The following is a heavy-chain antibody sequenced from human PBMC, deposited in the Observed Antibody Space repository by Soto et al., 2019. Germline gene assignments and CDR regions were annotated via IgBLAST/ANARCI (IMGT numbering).Heavy chain of an antibody. Sequence: EVQLVESGGGLVQPGGSLRLSCAASGFTFSSYWMHWVRQAPGKGLVWVSRINSDGSSTSYADSVKGRFTISRNNAKNTLHLQMNSRRAEDTAVYYCAREGSGASGWYYYYYGMDVWGQGTTVTVSS. CDR2: INSDGSST. CDR3: AREGSGASGWYYYYYGMDV. D-gene: IGHD6-6*01. J-gene: IGHJ6*02. CDR1: GFTFSSYW. V-gene: IGHV3-74*01.